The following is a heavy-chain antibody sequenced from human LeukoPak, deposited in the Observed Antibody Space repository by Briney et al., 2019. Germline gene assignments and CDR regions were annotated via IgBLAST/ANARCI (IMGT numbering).Heavy chain of an antibody. CDR3: ARASTVNDFWSGSIMHYFDY. J-gene: IGHJ4*02. CDR1: GGSISSGGYY. V-gene: IGHV4-31*03. CDR2: IYYSGST. Sequence: ASETLSLTCTVSGGSISSGGYYWSWIRQHPGKGLEWIGYIYYSGSTYYNPSLKSRVTISVDTSKNQFSLKLSSVTAADTAVYYCARASTVNDFWSGSIMHYFDYWGQGTLVTVSS. D-gene: IGHD3-3*01.